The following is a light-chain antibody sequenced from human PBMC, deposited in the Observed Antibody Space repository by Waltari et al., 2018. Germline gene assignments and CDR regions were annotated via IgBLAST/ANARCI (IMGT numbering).Light chain of an antibody. V-gene: IGLV2-14*03. Sequence: QSALTQPASVSGSPGQSITISCPGTSSDVGSYNHVSWYQQHPGKAPKLIIYDVSYRPSGVSNRFSGSKSGNTASLTISGLQAEDEADYYCSSYITTNTLELFGGGTSLTVL. CDR1: SSDVGSYNH. CDR3: SSYITTNTLEL. J-gene: IGLJ2*01. CDR2: DVS.